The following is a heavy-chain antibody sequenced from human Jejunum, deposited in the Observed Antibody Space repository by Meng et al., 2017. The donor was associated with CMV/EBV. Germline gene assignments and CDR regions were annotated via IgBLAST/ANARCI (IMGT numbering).Heavy chain of an antibody. V-gene: IGHV3-30*02. Sequence: VASGLSFSNYGMHWVRQAPGKGLEWVACIWNDGGRKYYADSVKDRFTISRDNSKNTPYLQMNSLRSEDTAVYYCAKRNDHSWFDPWGQGTLVTVSS. D-gene: IGHD1-14*01. CDR3: AKRNDHSWFDP. CDR1: GLSFSNYG. CDR2: IWNDGGRK. J-gene: IGHJ5*02.